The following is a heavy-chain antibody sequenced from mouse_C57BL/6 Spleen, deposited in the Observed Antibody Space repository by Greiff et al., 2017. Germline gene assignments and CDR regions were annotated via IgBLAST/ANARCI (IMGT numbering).Heavy chain of an antibody. D-gene: IGHD2-4*01. CDR1: GYAFSSYW. CDR3: ATGGFYDYTFDY. V-gene: IGHV1-80*01. CDR2: IYPGDGDT. Sequence: QVQLKQSGAELVKPGASVKISCKASGYAFSSYWMNWVKQRPGKGLEWIGQIYPGDGDTNYNGKFKGKATLTADKSSSTAYMQLSSLTSEDSAVYFCATGGFYDYTFDYWGQGTTLTVSS. J-gene: IGHJ2*01.